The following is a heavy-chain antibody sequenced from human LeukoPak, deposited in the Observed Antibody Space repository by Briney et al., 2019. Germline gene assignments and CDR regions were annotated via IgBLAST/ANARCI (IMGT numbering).Heavy chain of an antibody. CDR3: ASETMVRGVIPFDY. V-gene: IGHV1-2*02. D-gene: IGHD3-10*01. J-gene: IGHJ4*02. Sequence: ASVKVSCKASGYTFTGYYMHWVRQAPGQGLEWMGWINPNSGGTNYAQKFQGRVTITADKSTSTAYMELSSLRSEDTAVYYCASETMVRGVIPFDYWGQGTLVTVSS. CDR1: GYTFTGYY. CDR2: INPNSGGT.